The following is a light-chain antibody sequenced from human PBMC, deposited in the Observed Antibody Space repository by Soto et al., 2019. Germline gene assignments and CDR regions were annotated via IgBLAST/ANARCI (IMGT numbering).Light chain of an antibody. J-gene: IGKJ4*01. CDR3: QQYDSWPLT. V-gene: IGKV3-15*01. CDR1: QNIHNH. CDR2: DAI. Sequence: DKLMSQSPATLSVSPGERVTLSCRASQNIHNHMSWFLQKPGQTPRLLIYDAIIRAADVPARFSGSWSGTEFTRTINSLQSEDFAVYYCQQYDSWPLTFGGGTKVEIK.